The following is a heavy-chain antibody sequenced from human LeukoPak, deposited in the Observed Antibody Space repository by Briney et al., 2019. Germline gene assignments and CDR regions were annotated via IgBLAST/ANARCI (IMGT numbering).Heavy chain of an antibody. CDR3: ARDMDSSGSLYDY. D-gene: IGHD3-22*01. CDR1: GYTFTGYY. V-gene: IGHV1-2*02. J-gene: IGHJ4*02. CDR2: INPNSGGT. Sequence: ASVKVSCKASGYTFTGYYMHWVRQAPGQGLEWMGWINPNSGGTNYEQKFQGRVTMTRDTSISTAYMELSRLRSDDTAVYYCARDMDSSGSLYDYWGQGTLVTVSS.